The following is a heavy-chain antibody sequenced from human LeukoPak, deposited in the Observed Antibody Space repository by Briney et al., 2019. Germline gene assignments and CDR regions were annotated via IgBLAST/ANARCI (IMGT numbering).Heavy chain of an antibody. CDR2: ISRDSAFV. V-gene: IGHV3-21*01. CDR1: GFTFSAYD. J-gene: IGHJ6*04. CDR3: ARDDASTARASGMDV. Sequence: AGGSLRLSCAASGFTFSAYDMNWVRQAPGKGLEWVSYISRDSAFVYYADSVKGRLTISRDNAKNSLYLQMESLRGEDTAVYYCARDDASTARASGMDVWGIGTTVIVSS. D-gene: IGHD6-6*01.